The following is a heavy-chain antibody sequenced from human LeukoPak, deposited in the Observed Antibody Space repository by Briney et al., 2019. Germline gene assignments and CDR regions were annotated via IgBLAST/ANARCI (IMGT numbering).Heavy chain of an antibody. J-gene: IGHJ3*02. V-gene: IGHV3-30*02. CDR2: IRYDGSNK. CDR1: GFTFSSYG. CDR3: ANINSMVRGIKYGAFDI. D-gene: IGHD3-10*01. Sequence: PGGSLRLSCAASGFTFSSYGMHWVRQAPGKGLEWVAFIRYDGSNKYYADSVKGRFTISRDNSKNTLYLQMNSLRAEDTAVYYCANINSMVRGIKYGAFDIWGQGTMVTVSS.